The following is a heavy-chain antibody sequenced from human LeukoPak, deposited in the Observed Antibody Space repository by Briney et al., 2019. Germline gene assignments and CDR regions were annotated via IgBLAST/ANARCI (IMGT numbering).Heavy chain of an antibody. V-gene: IGHV1-46*01. J-gene: IGHJ6*02. CDR1: GYTFTSYY. D-gene: IGHD6-6*01. CDR2: INPSGGST. Sequence: ASVKVSCKASGYTFTSYYMHWVRQAPGQGLEWMGIINPSGGSTSYAQKFQGRVTMTRNTSISTAYMELSSLRSEDTAVYYCARGYSSSSTQYYYYYGMDVWGQGTTVTVSS. CDR3: ARGYSSSSTQYYYYYGMDV.